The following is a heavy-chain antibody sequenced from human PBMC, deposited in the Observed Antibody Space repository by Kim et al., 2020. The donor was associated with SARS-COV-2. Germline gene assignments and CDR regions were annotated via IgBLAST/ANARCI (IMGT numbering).Heavy chain of an antibody. V-gene: IGHV3-33*01. D-gene: IGHD3-9*01. CDR3: ARDGSNYDILTGYYNHYYYYGMDV. J-gene: IGHJ6*02. Sequence: GRSLRLSCAASGFTFSSYGMHWVRQAPGKGLEWVAVIWYDGSNKYYADSVKGRFTVSRDNSKSTLYLQMNSLRAEDTAVYYCARDGSNYDILTGYYNHYYYYGMDVWGQGTTVTVSS. CDR1: GFTFSSYG. CDR2: IWYDGSNK.